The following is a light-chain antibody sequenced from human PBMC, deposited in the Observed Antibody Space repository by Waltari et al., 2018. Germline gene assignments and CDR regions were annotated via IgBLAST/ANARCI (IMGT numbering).Light chain of an antibody. Sequence: DIQMTQSPSTLSPSVGDRVTITCRASQSIAIWLAWYQQKPGKAPNLLIYEASNLGSGVPSRFSGSGSGTQFTLTISSLQPDDFATYYCQQLNVYPLTFGGGSKVEIK. V-gene: IGKV1-5*03. J-gene: IGKJ4*01. CDR1: QSIAIW. CDR2: EAS. CDR3: QQLNVYPLT.